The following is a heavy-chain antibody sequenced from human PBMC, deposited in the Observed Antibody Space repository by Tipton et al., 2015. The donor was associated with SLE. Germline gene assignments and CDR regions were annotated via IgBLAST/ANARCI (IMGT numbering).Heavy chain of an antibody. J-gene: IGHJ3*02. D-gene: IGHD1-26*01. V-gene: IGHV4-4*08. CDR1: GGAISSYY. Sequence: TLSLTCTVSGGAISSYYWGWIRQPPGKGLELIGRIYTSGSTNYNPSLKSRDTKSVDTSKNQLSLKLSSVNAADTAVYYCARDNRWYGSGSYHDAFDIWGQGTMVTVSS. CDR2: IYTSGST. CDR3: ARDNRWYGSGSYHDAFDI.